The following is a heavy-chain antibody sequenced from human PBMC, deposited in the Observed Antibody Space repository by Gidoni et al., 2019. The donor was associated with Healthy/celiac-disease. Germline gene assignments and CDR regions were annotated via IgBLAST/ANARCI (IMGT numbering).Heavy chain of an antibody. CDR2: INPSGGST. Sequence: QVQLVQSGAEVKKPGASVKVSCTASGYTFTSYYMHWVRQAPGQGLEWMGIINPSGGSTSYAQKFQGRVTMTRDTSTSTVYMELSSLRSEDTAVYYCARDPRPRGMDVWGQGTTVTVSS. CDR3: ARDPRPRGMDV. V-gene: IGHV1-46*01. CDR1: GYTFTSYY. D-gene: IGHD6-6*01. J-gene: IGHJ6*02.